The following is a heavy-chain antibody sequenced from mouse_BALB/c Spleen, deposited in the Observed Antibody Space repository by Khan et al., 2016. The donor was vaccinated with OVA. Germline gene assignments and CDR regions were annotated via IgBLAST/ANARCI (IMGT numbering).Heavy chain of an antibody. V-gene: IGHV1-7*01. CDR1: GYTFTTYW. CDR2: INPSTGYT. J-gene: IGHJ3*01. Sequence: QVQLQQSGAELAKPGASVKMSCTASGYTFTTYWIHWIKQRPGQGLEWIGYINPSTGYTEYNQKFKDKATLTTDESSRAAYLQLSSLTSEDSAVYYGTRRGLYGLFACWGQGTLVTVSA. CDR3: TRRGLYGLFAC. D-gene: IGHD1-1*02.